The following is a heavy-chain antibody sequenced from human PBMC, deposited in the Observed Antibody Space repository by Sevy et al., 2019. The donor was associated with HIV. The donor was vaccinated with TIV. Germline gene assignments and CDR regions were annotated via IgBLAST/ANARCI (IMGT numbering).Heavy chain of an antibody. J-gene: IGHJ6*02. V-gene: IGHV4-59*01. CDR2: IYYSGIT. Sequence: SETLSLTCTVSGDSISSSYWSWIRQPPGKGLEWLGYIYYSGITNYNPSLKSPVTISKDMSKNQFSLKLSSVTAADTAVYYCARGSQYYYYAMDVWGQGTTVTVSS. CDR1: GDSISSSY. CDR3: ARGSQYYYYAMDV.